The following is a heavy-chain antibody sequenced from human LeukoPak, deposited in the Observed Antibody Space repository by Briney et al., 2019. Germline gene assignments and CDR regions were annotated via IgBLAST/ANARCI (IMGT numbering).Heavy chain of an antibody. CDR2: IKSDGKT. CDR3: ARLGQWLAFDY. J-gene: IGHJ4*02. Sequence: GGSLRLSCAASGFSFSSYWMHWVRQAPGKGLVWVSRIKSDGKTNYADSVKGRFTISRDNAKNTVSLQMNSLRAEDTGVYYCARLGQWLAFDYWGQGTLVTVSS. V-gene: IGHV3-74*01. D-gene: IGHD6-19*01. CDR1: GFSFSSYW.